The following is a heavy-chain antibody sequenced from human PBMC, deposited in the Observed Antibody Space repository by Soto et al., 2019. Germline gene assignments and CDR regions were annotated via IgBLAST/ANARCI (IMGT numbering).Heavy chain of an antibody. CDR3: ASTIVVVVAANRYYFDY. Sequence: EVQLVETGGGLIQPGGSLRLSCAASGFTVSSNYMSWVRQAPGKGLEWVSVIYSGGSTYYADSVKGRFTISRDNSKNTLYLQMNRLRAEDTAVYYCASTIVVVVAANRYYFDYWGQGTLVTVST. J-gene: IGHJ4*02. CDR2: IYSGGST. V-gene: IGHV3-53*02. D-gene: IGHD2-15*01. CDR1: GFTVSSNY.